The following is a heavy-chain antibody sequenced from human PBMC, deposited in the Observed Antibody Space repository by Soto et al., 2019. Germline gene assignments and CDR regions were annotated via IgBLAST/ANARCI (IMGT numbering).Heavy chain of an antibody. Sequence: EVQLLESGGGLVQPGGSLRLSCAASGFTFSSYAMSWVRQAPGKGLEWVSAISGSGGSTYYADSVKGRFTISRDNSKNTLSLQMNSLSAEETAVYYWAKVSGWFGEFDYWGQGTLVTVSS. CDR3: AKVSGWFGEFDY. V-gene: IGHV3-23*01. J-gene: IGHJ4*02. CDR1: GFTFSSYA. D-gene: IGHD3-10*01. CDR2: ISGSGGST.